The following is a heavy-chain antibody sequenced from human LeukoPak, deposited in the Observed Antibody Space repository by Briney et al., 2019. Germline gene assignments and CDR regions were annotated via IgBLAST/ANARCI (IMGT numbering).Heavy chain of an antibody. V-gene: IGHV3-33*06. CDR2: IWYDGSNK. CDR1: GFTFSSYG. Sequence: SGRSLRLSCAASGFTFSSYGMHWVHQAPGKGLEWVAVIWYDGSNKYYADSVKGRFTISRDNSKNTLYLQMNSLRAEDTAVYYCAKEYERLGELSFDYWGQGTLVTVSS. CDR3: AKEYERLGELSFDY. J-gene: IGHJ4*02. D-gene: IGHD3-16*02.